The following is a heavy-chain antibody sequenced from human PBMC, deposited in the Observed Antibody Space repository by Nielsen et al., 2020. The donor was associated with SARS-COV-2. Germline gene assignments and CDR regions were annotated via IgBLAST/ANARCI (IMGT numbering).Heavy chain of an antibody. Sequence: GGSLRLSCAASGFTFSDYGMHWVRQAPGKGLKWVAIISYDGSDKYYADSVKGRFTISRDNSKNTLSLQLNSLRAEDTAAYYCAKAYGGNSADALDIWGQGTMVTVSS. J-gene: IGHJ3*02. CDR3: AKAYGGNSADALDI. D-gene: IGHD4-23*01. CDR1: GFTFSDYG. CDR2: ISYDGSDK. V-gene: IGHV3-30*18.